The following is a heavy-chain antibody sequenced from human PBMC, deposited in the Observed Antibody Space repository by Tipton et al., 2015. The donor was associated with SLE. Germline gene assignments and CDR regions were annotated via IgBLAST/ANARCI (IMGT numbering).Heavy chain of an antibody. J-gene: IGHJ5*01. CDR3: ARTRYYDSGSYPGFHS. D-gene: IGHD3-16*01. Sequence: TLSLTCTVYNGSISGYYWSWIRQSPEKGLEWIGESNHSGTTNSNPSLKSRVTISVDTSQNQFSLKLSSVTAADTAVYYCARTRYYDSGSYPGFHSWGQGTLVTVSS. CDR2: SNHSGTT. V-gene: IGHV4-34*01. CDR1: NGSISGYY.